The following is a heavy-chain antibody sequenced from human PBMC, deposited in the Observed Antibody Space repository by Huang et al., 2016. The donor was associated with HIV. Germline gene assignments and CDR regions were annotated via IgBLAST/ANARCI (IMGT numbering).Heavy chain of an antibody. J-gene: IGHJ1*01. D-gene: IGHD3-3*02. CDR1: GFTFSSYA. CDR2: ISGSGGRT. Sequence: EVQLLESGGGLVQPGGSLRLSCAASGFTFSSYAMSWVRQAPGKGLEWGSGISGSGGRTYYADSVKGRFTISRDNSKNTLYLQMNSLRAEDTAVYYCAKPPSISSKYFQHWGQGTLVTVSS. V-gene: IGHV3-23*01. CDR3: AKPPSISSKYFQH.